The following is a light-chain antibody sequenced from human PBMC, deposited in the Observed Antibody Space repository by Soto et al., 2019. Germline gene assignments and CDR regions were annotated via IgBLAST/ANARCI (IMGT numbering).Light chain of an antibody. CDR2: GVS. V-gene: IGKV3-15*01. Sequence: EIVMTQSQATLSVSPGERATLSCRASQSVSSKLAWFQQKPGQAPSLLIYGVSTRATGVPVRFSGSGSGTEFTLTINSLQSADFAVYYCQQDNNWPRTFGQGTKVDIK. J-gene: IGKJ2*02. CDR3: QQDNNWPRT. CDR1: QSVSSK.